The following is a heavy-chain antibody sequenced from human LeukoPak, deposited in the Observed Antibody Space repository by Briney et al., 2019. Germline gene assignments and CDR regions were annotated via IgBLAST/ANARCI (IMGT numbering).Heavy chain of an antibody. J-gene: IGHJ4*02. V-gene: IGHV4-39*01. CDR3: ARITPGGNSGDY. CDR2: VYSSGST. D-gene: IGHD4-23*01. CDR1: GDSISSFY. Sequence: PSETLSLTCFVSGDSISSFYWSWIRQPPGKGLEWIGSVYSSGSTYYNPSLKSRVTISVDTSKNQFSLKLTSVTAADTAVYYCARITPGGNSGDYWGQGTLVTVSS.